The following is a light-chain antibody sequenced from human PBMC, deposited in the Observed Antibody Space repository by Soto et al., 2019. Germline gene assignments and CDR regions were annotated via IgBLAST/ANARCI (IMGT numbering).Light chain of an antibody. CDR3: QQRSDWPPT. CDR1: QSVSSY. V-gene: IGKV3-11*01. CDR2: DAS. Sequence: EIVLTQSPGTLSLSPGERATLSCRASQSVSSYLAWYQHKPGQAPRLLIYDASNRAPGIPARFSGSGSGTDFTLTISSLEPEDFADYYCQQRSDWPPTFGPGTKVDIK. J-gene: IGKJ3*01.